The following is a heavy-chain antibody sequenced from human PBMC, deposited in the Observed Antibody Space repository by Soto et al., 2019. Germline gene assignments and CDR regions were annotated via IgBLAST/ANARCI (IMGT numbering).Heavy chain of an antibody. D-gene: IGHD3-10*01. CDR2: IWYDGSNK. J-gene: IGHJ4*02. CDR1: GFTFSSYG. V-gene: IGHV3-33*01. Sequence: GGSMRLSCAASGFTFSSYGMHWVRQAPGKGLEWVAVIWYDGSNKYYADSVKGRFTISRDNSKNTLYLQMNSLRAEDTAVYYCATNGFGELYFDYWGQGTLVTVSS. CDR3: ATNGFGELYFDY.